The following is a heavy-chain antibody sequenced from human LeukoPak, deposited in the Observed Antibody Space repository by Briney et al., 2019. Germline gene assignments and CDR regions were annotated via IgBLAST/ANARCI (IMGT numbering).Heavy chain of an antibody. CDR3: AKGIGLYYYFGLDV. V-gene: IGHV3-30-3*01. Sequence: AGGSLRLSCAASGFTFSSYAMHWVRQAPGKGLEWVAVISYDGSNKYYADSVKGRFTISRDNSKNTLYLQMNSLRAEDTAVYYCAKGIGLYYYFGLDVWGQGITVTVSS. J-gene: IGHJ6*02. D-gene: IGHD3-16*02. CDR2: ISYDGSNK. CDR1: GFTFSSYA.